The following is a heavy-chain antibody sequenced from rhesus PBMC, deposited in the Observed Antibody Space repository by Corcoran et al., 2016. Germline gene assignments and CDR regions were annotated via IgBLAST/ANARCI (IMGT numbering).Heavy chain of an antibody. CDR3: ASSGGYGLDS. CDR1: GGSITGYY. D-gene: IGHD6-31*01. CDR2: IDGNSEST. J-gene: IGHJ6*01. V-gene: IGHV4-73*01. Sequence: QVKLQQWGEGLMKPSETLSLTCAVYGGSITGYYWSWIRQPPGKGVEGIGTIDGNSESTNYNPARKKRDTITKDTSKKQVYRKLSSVTAADTAVYYCASSGGYGLDSWGQGVVVTVSS.